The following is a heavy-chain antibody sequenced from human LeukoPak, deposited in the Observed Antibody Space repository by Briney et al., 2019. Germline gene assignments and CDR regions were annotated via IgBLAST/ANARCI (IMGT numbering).Heavy chain of an antibody. CDR3: ARDRYYYDSRGLFDY. Sequence: GGSLRLSCAASGFSFSTYAMHWVRQAPGKGLEYVSGISGNGGSPYYANSVKGRFTISRDNSKSTLYLQMGSLRAEDMAVYFCARDRYYYDSRGLFDYWGQGTLVTVSS. J-gene: IGHJ4*02. CDR1: GFSFSTYA. V-gene: IGHV3-64*01. D-gene: IGHD3-22*01. CDR2: ISGNGGSP.